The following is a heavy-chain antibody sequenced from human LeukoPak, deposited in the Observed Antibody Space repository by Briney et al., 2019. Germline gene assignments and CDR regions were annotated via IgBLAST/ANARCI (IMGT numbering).Heavy chain of an antibody. D-gene: IGHD6-13*01. CDR3: ARFGPGASAAGTGFDY. CDR2: INPSGGST. J-gene: IGHJ4*02. Sequence: GASVKVSCKASGYTFTSYYMHWVRQAPGQGLEWMGIINPSGGSTSYAQKFQGRVTMTRDMSTSTVYMELSSLRSEDTAVYYCARFGPGASAAGTGFDYWGQGTLVTVSS. V-gene: IGHV1-46*01. CDR1: GYTFTSYY.